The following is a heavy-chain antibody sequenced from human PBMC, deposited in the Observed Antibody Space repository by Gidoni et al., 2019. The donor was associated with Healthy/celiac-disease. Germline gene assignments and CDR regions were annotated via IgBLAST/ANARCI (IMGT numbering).Heavy chain of an antibody. V-gene: IGHV4-4*07. CDR1: GGSISSYC. J-gene: IGHJ4*02. D-gene: IGHD6-6*01. CDR3: ARSTRGSSSRGAYVG. Sequence: QVQLQESGAGRVKPSETLSLTCTGSGGSISSYCRRWIRQPAGQGLEWIGSIYTSGSTNYNPSLKSRVTMAVDTSKNQFSLKLSSVTAADTAVYYCARSTRGSSSRGAYVGWGQGTLVTVSS. CDR2: IYTSGST.